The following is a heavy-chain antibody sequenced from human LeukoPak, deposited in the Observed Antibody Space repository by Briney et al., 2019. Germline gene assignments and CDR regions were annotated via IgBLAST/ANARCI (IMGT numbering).Heavy chain of an antibody. Sequence: PGGSLRLSCAASGFTFSSYGMHWVRQAPGKGLEWVAVISYDGSNKYYADSVKGRFTISRDNSKNTLYLQVNSLRAEDTAVYYCAKESPHMYYDFWSGYYTSGEGGAFDIWGQGTMVTVSS. CDR1: GFTFSSYG. J-gene: IGHJ3*02. D-gene: IGHD3-3*01. CDR3: AKESPHMYYDFWSGYYTSGEGGAFDI. CDR2: ISYDGSNK. V-gene: IGHV3-30*18.